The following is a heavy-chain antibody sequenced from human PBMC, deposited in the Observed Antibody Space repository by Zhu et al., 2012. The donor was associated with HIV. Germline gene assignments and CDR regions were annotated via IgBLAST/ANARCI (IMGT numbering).Heavy chain of an antibody. CDR3: ARDSPYFAITMVRGAADAFDI. J-gene: IGHJ3*02. CDR2: IYYSGST. CDR1: GGSVSSGSYY. Sequence: QVQLQESGPGLVKPSETLSLTCTVSGGSVSSGSYYWSWIRQPPGKGLEWIGYIYYSGSTNYNPSLKSRVTISVDTSKNQFSLKLSSVTAADTAVYYCARDSPYFAITMVRGAADAFDIWGQRDNGHRLF. V-gene: IGHV4-61*01. D-gene: IGHD3-10*01.